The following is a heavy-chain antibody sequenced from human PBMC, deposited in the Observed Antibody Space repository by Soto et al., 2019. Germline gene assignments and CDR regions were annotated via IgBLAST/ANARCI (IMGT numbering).Heavy chain of an antibody. CDR3: AKDLTRQLAYWLDP. CDR1: GFSFTGYY. J-gene: IGHJ5*02. Sequence: SVKVSCKASGFSFTGYYIHWLRQAPVQGLEWMGWINAHSGGTEYSQKFQGRVTLTRDTSIATAYLTLTSLTSGDTALYYCAKDLTRQLAYWLDPWGQGNQVTV. V-gene: IGHV1-2*02. CDR2: INAHSGGT. D-gene: IGHD6-6*01.